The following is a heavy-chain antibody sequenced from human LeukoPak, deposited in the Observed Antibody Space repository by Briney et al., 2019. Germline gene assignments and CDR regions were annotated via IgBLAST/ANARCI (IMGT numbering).Heavy chain of an antibody. CDR3: ARGRKLMLNAFDI. J-gene: IGHJ3*02. CDR1: GFTFRSHS. Sequence: AGGSLRLSCTASGFTFRSHSMIWVRQAPGKGLEWISYISGSSGTIYYADSAKGRFTISRDNAKNSLYLQMNSLRAEDTAVYYCARGRKLMLNAFDIWGQGTMVTVSS. CDR2: ISGSSGTI. D-gene: IGHD3-16*01. V-gene: IGHV3-48*04.